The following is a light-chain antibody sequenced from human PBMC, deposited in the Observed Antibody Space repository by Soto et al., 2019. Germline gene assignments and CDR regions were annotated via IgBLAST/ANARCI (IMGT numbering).Light chain of an antibody. CDR1: SSDVGGYNY. CDR2: DVS. CDR3: SSYAGSNIVV. J-gene: IGLJ2*01. Sequence: QSVLTQPPSASGSPGQSVTISCTGSSSDVGGYNYVSWHQQHPGKAPKLMIYDVSKRPSGVPDRFSGSKSGNTASLTVSGLQAEDEADYYCSSYAGSNIVVFGGGTKVTVL. V-gene: IGLV2-8*01.